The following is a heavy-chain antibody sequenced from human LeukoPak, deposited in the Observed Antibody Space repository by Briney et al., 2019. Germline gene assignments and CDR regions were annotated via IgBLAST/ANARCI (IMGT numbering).Heavy chain of an antibody. V-gene: IGHV4-31*11. J-gene: IGHJ4*02. CDR1: GGSFSGYY. CDR2: IYYSGST. CDR3: ASLTGYSSGCFYD. D-gene: IGHD6-19*01. Sequence: KPSETLSLTCAVYGGSFSGYYWSWIRQHPGKGLEWIGYIYYSGSTYYNPSLKSRVTISVDTSKNQFSLKLSSVTAADTAVYYCASLTGYSSGCFYDWGQGTLVTVSS.